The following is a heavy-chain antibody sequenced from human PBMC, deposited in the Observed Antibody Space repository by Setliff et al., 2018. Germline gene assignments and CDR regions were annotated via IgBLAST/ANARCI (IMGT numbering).Heavy chain of an antibody. D-gene: IGHD2-8*01. Sequence: ASVKVSCKASGYTFSHSGITWVRQAPGQGLEWMGWISVYTGNTNYAQRLQGRVTMTTDATTNTAYMELRGLTSDDTAVYYCSRLVRYCSKTTCQTASGAEVWGQGTLVTVSS. V-gene: IGHV1-18*01. CDR2: ISVYTGNT. CDR3: SRLVRYCSKTTCQTASGAEV. CDR1: GYTFSHSG. J-gene: IGHJ4*02.